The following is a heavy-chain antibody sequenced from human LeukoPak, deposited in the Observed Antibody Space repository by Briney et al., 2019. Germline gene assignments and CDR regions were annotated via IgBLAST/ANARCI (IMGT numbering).Heavy chain of an antibody. Sequence: PGRSLRLSCAASGFTFSSYGMHWVRQAPGKGLEWVAVISYDGSNKYYADSVKGRFTISRDNSKNTLYLQMNSPRAEDAAVYYCAKNSGYDSGYFDYWGQGTLVTVSS. CDR3: AKNSGYDSGYFDY. CDR1: GFTFSSYG. CDR2: ISYDGSNK. J-gene: IGHJ4*02. D-gene: IGHD5-12*01. V-gene: IGHV3-30*18.